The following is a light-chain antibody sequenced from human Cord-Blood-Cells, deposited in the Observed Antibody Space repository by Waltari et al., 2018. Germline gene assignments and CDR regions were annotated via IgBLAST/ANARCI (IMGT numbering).Light chain of an antibody. CDR3: QQSYSTPFT. V-gene: IGKV1-39*01. Sequence: DIQMTQSPSSLSASVGDRVTITCRASQHISSYLNWYQQKPGKAPKLLIYAASSLQSGVPSRFSGSGSGTDFTLTISSLQPEDFATYYCQQSYSTPFTFGPGTKVDIK. CDR2: AAS. J-gene: IGKJ3*01. CDR1: QHISSY.